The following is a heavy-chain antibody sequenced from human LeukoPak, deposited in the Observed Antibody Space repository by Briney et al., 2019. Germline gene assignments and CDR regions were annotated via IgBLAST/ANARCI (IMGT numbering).Heavy chain of an antibody. Sequence: GASLQISCKASGSSFTSYWIGWVGQMPGKGLEWMGIIYPGDSDTRYSPSFQGQVTISADKSISTAYLQWSSLKASDTAIYYCARCRPFFDPWGQGTLVTVSS. CDR1: GSSFTSYW. CDR3: ARCRPFFDP. V-gene: IGHV5-51*01. J-gene: IGHJ5*02. CDR2: IYPGDSDT.